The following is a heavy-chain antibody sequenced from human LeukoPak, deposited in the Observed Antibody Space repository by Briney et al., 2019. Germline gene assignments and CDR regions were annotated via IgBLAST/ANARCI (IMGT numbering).Heavy chain of an antibody. V-gene: IGHV4-39*07. CDR2: IYYSGST. J-gene: IGHJ6*03. Sequence: SETLSLTCTVSGGSISSSSYYWGWIRQPPGKGLEWIGSIYYSGSTYYNPCLKSRVTISVDTSKNQFSLKLSSVTAADTAVYYCARAWGTMVRGVPYYYYYMDVWGKGTTVTVSS. CDR1: GGSISSSSYY. CDR3: ARAWGTMVRGVPYYYYYMDV. D-gene: IGHD3-10*01.